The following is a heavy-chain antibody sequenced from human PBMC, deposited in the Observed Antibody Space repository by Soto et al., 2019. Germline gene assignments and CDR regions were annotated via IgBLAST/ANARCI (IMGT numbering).Heavy chain of an antibody. J-gene: IGHJ4*02. Sequence: LGGSLRLSCAASGFTFGSYLMHWVRQAPGKGLVWVSRINSDGSSTSYADSVKGRFIISRDNAKNTLHLQTNSLKTEDTGMYYCTIDKTAQYDFDYWGQGALVTVSS. CDR3: TIDKTAQYDFDY. D-gene: IGHD2-2*01. V-gene: IGHV3-74*01. CDR1: GFTFGSYL. CDR2: INSDGSST.